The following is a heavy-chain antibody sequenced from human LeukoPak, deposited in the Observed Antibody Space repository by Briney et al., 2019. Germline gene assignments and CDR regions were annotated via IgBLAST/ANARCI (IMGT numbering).Heavy chain of an antibody. J-gene: IGHJ4*02. CDR2: ISGSGGST. D-gene: IGHD3-22*01. V-gene: IGHV3-23*01. Sequence: GGSLRLSCAASGFTSSSYAMSWVRQAPGKGLEWVSAISGSGGSTYYADSVKGRFTISRDNSKNTLYLQMNSLRAEDTAVYYCAKDRGSDSSGYYYEGFDYWGQGTLVTVSS. CDR1: GFTSSSYA. CDR3: AKDRGSDSSGYYYEGFDY.